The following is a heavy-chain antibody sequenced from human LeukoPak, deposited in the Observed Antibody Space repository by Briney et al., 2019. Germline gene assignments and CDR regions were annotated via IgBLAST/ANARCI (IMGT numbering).Heavy chain of an antibody. Sequence: PSETLPLTCAVYGGIFSCYYWRWIRQPPGKGLEWMGEINHSGSTNYNPSLKSRVTISVDTSKKQFSLKLSSVSAADTAVYYCARGRIRKWELRYFDYWGQGTLVTVSS. CDR3: ARGRIRKWELRYFDY. D-gene: IGHD1-26*01. V-gene: IGHV4-34*01. J-gene: IGHJ4*02. CDR1: GGIFSCYY. CDR2: INHSGST.